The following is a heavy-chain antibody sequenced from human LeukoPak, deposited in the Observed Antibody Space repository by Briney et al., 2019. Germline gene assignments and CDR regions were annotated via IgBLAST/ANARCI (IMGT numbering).Heavy chain of an antibody. V-gene: IGHV4-59*08. D-gene: IGHD6-19*01. CDR2: IYYSGST. CDR3: ARAVSGRFDY. J-gene: IGHJ4*02. Sequence: SETLSLTCTVSGGSITSYYWSWIRQPPGKGLEWIGYIYYSGSTNYNPSLNSRVTISVDTSKNQFSLRLSSVTAADTAIYYCARAVSGRFDYWGQGTLVTVSS. CDR1: GGSITSYY.